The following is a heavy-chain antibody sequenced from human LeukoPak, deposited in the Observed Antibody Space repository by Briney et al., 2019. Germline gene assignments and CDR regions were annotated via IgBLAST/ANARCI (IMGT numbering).Heavy chain of an antibody. CDR3: ATGYCSGGSCFLGYFQH. J-gene: IGHJ1*01. D-gene: IGHD2-15*01. V-gene: IGHV1-69*06. CDR1: GGTFSSYA. CDR2: IIPIFGTA. Sequence: GSSVKVSCKASGGTFSSYAISWVRQAPGQGLEWMGGIIPIFGTANYAQKFQGRVTITADKSRSTAYMELSSLRSEDTAVYYCATGYCSGGSCFLGYFQHWGQGTLVTVSS.